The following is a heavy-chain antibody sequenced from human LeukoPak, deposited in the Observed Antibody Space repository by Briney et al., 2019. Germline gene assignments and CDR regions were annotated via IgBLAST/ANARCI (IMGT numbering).Heavy chain of an antibody. Sequence: GGSLRLSREASGFTFSSYAMSWVRQAPGKGLEWVSCLSGGGGTTYYPDSVKGRFTISRDNSKNTLYLQMNSLRAEDTAIYYCAKVRLQPSYYFDFWGQGTLVTVSS. CDR3: AKVRLQPSYYFDF. V-gene: IGHV3-23*01. CDR1: GFTFSSYA. CDR2: LSGGGGTT. D-gene: IGHD5-18*01. J-gene: IGHJ4*02.